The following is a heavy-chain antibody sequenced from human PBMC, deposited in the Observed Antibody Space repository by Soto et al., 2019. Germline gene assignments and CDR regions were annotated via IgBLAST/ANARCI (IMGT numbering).Heavy chain of an antibody. J-gene: IGHJ4*02. Sequence: PGGFLRLSCATTGFSLSTYSMIWLRQATGKGLEWVSSISSSSNNIYYADSVKGRFTISRDNAKNSLFLQVNSLRDEDTAVYFCARDLTTATGAFDYWGQGTLVTVSS. CDR2: ISSSSNNI. CDR1: GFSLSTYS. CDR3: ARDLTTATGAFDY. V-gene: IGHV3-21*01. D-gene: IGHD6-13*01.